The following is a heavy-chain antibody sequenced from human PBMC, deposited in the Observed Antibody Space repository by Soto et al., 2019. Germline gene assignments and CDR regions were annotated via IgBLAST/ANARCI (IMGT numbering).Heavy chain of an antibody. CDR1: GFSFSSYG. CDR3: VNDSPLTGRYQDLDY. D-gene: IGHD7-27*01. CDR2: IDHRGSIT. J-gene: IGHJ4*02. V-gene: IGHV3-NL1*01. Sequence: GGSLRLSCAASGFSFSSYGMHWVRQAPGKGLEWVAAIDHRGSITYYADSVKGRFTISRDNSKNTLFLQMDSLTSEDTALYYCVNDSPLTGRYQDLDYWGRGTLVTVSS.